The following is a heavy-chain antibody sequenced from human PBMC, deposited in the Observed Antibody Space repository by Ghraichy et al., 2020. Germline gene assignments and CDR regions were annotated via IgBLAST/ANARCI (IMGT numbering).Heavy chain of an antibody. CDR1: GGSISSSNYY. V-gene: IGHV4-39*01. CDR3: ARIHTYGSFNFDY. D-gene: IGHD5-18*01. J-gene: IGHJ4*02. CDR2: IYYNGNT. Sequence: SETLSLTCTVSGGSISSSNYYWGWVRQPPGKGLEWVGNIYYNGNTYYNPSLKSRVTISVDTSGNQFSLKLNSVTAADTAVYYCARIHTYGSFNFDYWGQGTLVTVSS.